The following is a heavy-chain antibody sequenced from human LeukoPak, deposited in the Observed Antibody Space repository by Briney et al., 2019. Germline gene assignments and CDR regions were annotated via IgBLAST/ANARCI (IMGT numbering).Heavy chain of an antibody. CDR2: IDKKDKGYATAT. Sequence: GGPLRLSCAASGFTFSGSAIHWVRQSSGKGLEGVGQIDKKDKGYATATAYAASVKGRFPISRDDSINTAYLQMKSLKTEDTALYYCTRDSGTYNWFDPWGQGTLVTVSS. CDR1: GFTFSGSA. D-gene: IGHD1-26*01. V-gene: IGHV3-73*01. CDR3: TRDSGTYNWFDP. J-gene: IGHJ5*02.